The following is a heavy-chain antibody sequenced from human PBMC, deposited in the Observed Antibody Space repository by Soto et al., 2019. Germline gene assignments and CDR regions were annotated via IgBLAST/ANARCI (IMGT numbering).Heavy chain of an antibody. CDR3: ATSYGSGYRAFDF. V-gene: IGHV1-69*04. CDR2: VNPILSMS. D-gene: IGHD3-10*01. J-gene: IGHJ4*02. CDR1: GDTFNFYS. Sequence: QVQLVQSGAEVKRPGSSVKVSCKASGDTFNFYSIKWVRQAPGLGLEWMGRVNPILSMSNYAQRFQGRVTMTADKSTSTAYMERSGLRSEDTAIYYCATSYGSGYRAFDFWGQGALVTVSS.